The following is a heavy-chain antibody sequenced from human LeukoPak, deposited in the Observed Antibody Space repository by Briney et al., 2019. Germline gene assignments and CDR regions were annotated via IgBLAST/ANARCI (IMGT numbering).Heavy chain of an antibody. V-gene: IGHV4-39*02. CDR3: ARGRPYSGGYHLDY. CDR1: GDSTSSDRYY. Sequence: SETLSLTCTVSGDSTSSDRYYGGWVRQPPGKGLEWIGNIYYSGSTYYNPSLKSRVTMSVDTSKNRFFLKLNSVTAADTAVYYCARGRPYSGGYHLDYWGQGTLVTVSA. CDR2: IYYSGST. J-gene: IGHJ4*02. D-gene: IGHD1-26*01.